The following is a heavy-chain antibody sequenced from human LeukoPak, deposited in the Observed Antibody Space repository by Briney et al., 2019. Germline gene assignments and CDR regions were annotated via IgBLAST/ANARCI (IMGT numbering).Heavy chain of an antibody. CDR2: ISGSGGST. CDR1: GFTFSSYA. J-gene: IGHJ4*02. CDR3: AKDNGGTSNLYYFEY. V-gene: IGHV3-23*01. D-gene: IGHD1-1*01. Sequence: GGSLRLSCAASGFTFSSYAMSWVRQAPGKGLEWVSSISGSGGSTYYADSVEGRFTISRDNSKNTLYLQMNSLRAEDTAVYYCAKDNGGTSNLYYFEYWGQGTLVTVSS.